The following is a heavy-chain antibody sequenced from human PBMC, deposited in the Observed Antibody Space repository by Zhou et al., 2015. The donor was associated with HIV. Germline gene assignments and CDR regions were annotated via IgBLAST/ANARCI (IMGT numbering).Heavy chain of an antibody. CDR2: ISYDGSNK. Sequence: QVQLVESGGGVVQPGRSLRLSCAASGFTFSTYSMVWVRQAPGKGLEWVAVISYDGSNKYYADSVNGRFTISRDNSKNTLFLQINSLRTEDTAVYYCARGGELDYDFWSGYLDYWGQGTLVAVSS. CDR3: ARGGELDYDFWSGYLDY. D-gene: IGHD3-3*01. J-gene: IGHJ4*02. V-gene: IGHV3-30-3*01. CDR1: GFTFSTYS.